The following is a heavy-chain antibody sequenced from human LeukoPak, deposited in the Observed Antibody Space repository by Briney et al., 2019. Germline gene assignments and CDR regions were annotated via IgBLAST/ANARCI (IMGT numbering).Heavy chain of an antibody. CDR1: GGTFSSYA. Sequence: SVKVSFKASGGTFSSYAISWVRQAPGQGLEWMGGIIPIFGTANYAQKFQGRVTITTDESTSTAYMELSSLRSEDTAVYYCARELLWFGELGYFDYWGQGTLVTVSS. CDR3: ARELLWFGELGYFDY. CDR2: IIPIFGTA. D-gene: IGHD3-10*01. V-gene: IGHV1-69*05. J-gene: IGHJ4*02.